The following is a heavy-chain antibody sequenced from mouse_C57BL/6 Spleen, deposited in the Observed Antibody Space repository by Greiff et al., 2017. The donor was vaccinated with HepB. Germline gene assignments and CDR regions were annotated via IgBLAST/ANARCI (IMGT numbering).Heavy chain of an antibody. D-gene: IGHD2-1*01. CDR1: GYTFTDYN. CDR3: ALIYYGNYSWFAY. Sequence: VQLKESGPELVKPGASVKIPCKASGYTFTDYNMDWVKQSHGKSLEWIGDINPNNGGTIYNQKFKGKATLTVDKSSSTAYMELRSLTSEDTAVYYCALIYYGNYSWFAYWGQGTLVTVSA. CDR2: INPNNGGT. V-gene: IGHV1-18*01. J-gene: IGHJ3*01.